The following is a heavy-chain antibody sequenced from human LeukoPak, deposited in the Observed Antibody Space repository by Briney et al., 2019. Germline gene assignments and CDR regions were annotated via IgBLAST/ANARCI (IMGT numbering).Heavy chain of an antibody. J-gene: IGHJ4*02. D-gene: IGHD2-2*01. Sequence: GGSLRLSCAASAFTFSNYNMNWVRQAPGKGLEWVSAISGSGGSTYYADSVKGRFTISRDNSKNTLYLQMNSLRAEDTAVYYCAKLPAAPKVSFDYWGQGTLVTVSS. V-gene: IGHV3-23*01. CDR2: ISGSGGST. CDR3: AKLPAAPKVSFDY. CDR1: AFTFSNYN.